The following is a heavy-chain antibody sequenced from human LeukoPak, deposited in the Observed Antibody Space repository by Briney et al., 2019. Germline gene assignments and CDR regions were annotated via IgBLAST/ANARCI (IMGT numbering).Heavy chain of an antibody. J-gene: IGHJ5*01. CDR1: GFVFTTFG. D-gene: IGHD3-10*02. Sequence: QPGGSLRLSCAASGFVFTTFGMHWVRQAPGGRLEWVAVVAKDEVTKYYADSVKGRFTISRDTSKSTLYLEMNSLRTEDTAVYYCARSYVLHHFESWGQGTPVTVSS. CDR2: VAKDEVTK. CDR3: ARSYVLHHFES. V-gene: IGHV3-30*03.